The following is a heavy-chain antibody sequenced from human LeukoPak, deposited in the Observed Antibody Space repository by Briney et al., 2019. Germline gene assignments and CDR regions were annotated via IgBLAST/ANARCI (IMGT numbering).Heavy chain of an antibody. Sequence: GRSLRLSCAASGFTFDDYAMHWVRQAPGKGLEWVSGISWNSGNIDYADSVKGRFTISRDNAKNSLYLQMNSLRAEDMALYYCAKASGSYYYYYIDVWGKGTTVTVSS. CDR1: GFTFDDYA. CDR3: AKASGSYYYYYIDV. V-gene: IGHV3-9*03. D-gene: IGHD3-10*01. J-gene: IGHJ6*03. CDR2: ISWNSGNI.